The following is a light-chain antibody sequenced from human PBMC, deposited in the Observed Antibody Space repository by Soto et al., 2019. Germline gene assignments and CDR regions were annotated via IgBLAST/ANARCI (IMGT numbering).Light chain of an antibody. CDR1: QSVSSSY. J-gene: IGKJ1*01. Sequence: EIVLTQSPGTLSLSPGERATLSCRASQSVSSSYLAWYQKKPGQAPRLLIYGASSRATGIPHRFSGSGFWTDFTLTISRLEPEDFAVYYWQHYCSSPWTFGQRTKVEIK. CDR2: GAS. V-gene: IGKV3-20*01. CDR3: QHYCSSPWT.